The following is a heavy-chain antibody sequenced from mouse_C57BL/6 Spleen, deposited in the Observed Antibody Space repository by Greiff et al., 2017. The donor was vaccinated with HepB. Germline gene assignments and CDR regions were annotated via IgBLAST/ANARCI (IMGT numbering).Heavy chain of an antibody. CDR3: ARGWITTVVAPYAMDY. CDR1: GYTFTDYY. CDR2: IYPGSGNT. J-gene: IGHJ4*01. V-gene: IGHV1-76*01. D-gene: IGHD1-1*01. Sequence: VQLVESGAELVRPGASVKLSCKASGYTFTDYYINWVKQRPGQGLEWIARIYPGSGNTYYNEKFKGKATLTAEKSSSTAYMQLSSLTSEDSAVYFCARGWITTVVAPYAMDYWGQGTSVTVSS.